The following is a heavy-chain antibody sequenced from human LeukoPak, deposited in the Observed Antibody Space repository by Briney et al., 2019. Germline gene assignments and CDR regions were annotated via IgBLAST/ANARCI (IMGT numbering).Heavy chain of an antibody. D-gene: IGHD1-7*01. V-gene: IGHV4-4*02. J-gene: IGHJ4*02. CDR1: GGSISNTNW. CDR3: ASRKLNF. Sequence: PSETLSLTCGVSGGSISNTNWWTWVRQPPGKGLEWIGEVNLQGSTNYNPSLKSRVTISVDTSKNQFSLKLSSVTAADTAVYYCASRKLNFWGQGTLVTVSS. CDR2: VNLQGST.